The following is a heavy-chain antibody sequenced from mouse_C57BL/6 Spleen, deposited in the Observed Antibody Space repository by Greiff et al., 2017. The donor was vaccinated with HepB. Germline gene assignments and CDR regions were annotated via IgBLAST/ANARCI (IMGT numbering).Heavy chain of an antibody. CDR2: IDPENGDT. CDR3: TTAGSNFDY. Sequence: VQLQQSGAELVRPGASVKLSCTASGFNIKDDYMHWVKQRPEQGLEWIGWIDPENGDTEYASKFQGKATITADTSSNTAYLQLSSLTSEDTAVYDCTTAGSNFDYWGQGTTLTVSS. CDR1: GFNIKDDY. D-gene: IGHD1-1*01. V-gene: IGHV14-4*01. J-gene: IGHJ2*01.